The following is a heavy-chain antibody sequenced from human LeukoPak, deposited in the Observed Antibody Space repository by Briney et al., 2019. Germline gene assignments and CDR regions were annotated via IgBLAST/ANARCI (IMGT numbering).Heavy chain of an antibody. CDR2: IYYSGST. CDR3: ARESYYDSSGYHYRYLFDY. V-gene: IGHV4-31*03. D-gene: IGHD3-22*01. CDR1: GGSISSGGYY. J-gene: IGHJ4*02. Sequence: ASETLSLTCTVSGGSISSGGYYWSWIRQHPGKGLEWIGYIYYSGSTYYNPSLKSRVTISVDTSKNQFSLKLSSVTAADTAVYYCARESYYDSSGYHYRYLFDYWGQGTLVTVSS.